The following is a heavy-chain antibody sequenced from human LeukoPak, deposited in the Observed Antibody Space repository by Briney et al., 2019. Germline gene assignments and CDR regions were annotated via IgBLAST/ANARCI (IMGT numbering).Heavy chain of an antibody. J-gene: IGHJ4*02. CDR1: GYTFTSYY. V-gene: IGHV1-46*01. CDR3: AREFQSPSLRLGELSLIYFDY. D-gene: IGHD3-16*02. Sequence: ASVKVSCKASGYTFTSYYMHWVRQAPGQGLEWMGIINPSGGSTSYAQKFQGRVTMTRDTSTSTVYMELSRLRSDDTAVYYCAREFQSPSLRLGELSLIYFDYWGQGTLVTVSS. CDR2: INPSGGST.